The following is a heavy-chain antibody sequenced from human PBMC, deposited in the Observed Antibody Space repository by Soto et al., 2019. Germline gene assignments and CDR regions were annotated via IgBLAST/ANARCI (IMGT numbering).Heavy chain of an antibody. V-gene: IGHV4-30-4*01. CDR3: ARGKSGLDCSGGSCYSYYGMDV. CDR2: IYYSGST. CDR1: GGSIGSGNYY. Sequence: QVQLQESGPGLVKPSQTLSLTCTVSGGSIGSGNYYWSWMRQPPGKGREWLGDIYYSGSTYYNPSLKSRVTISVDTSKNQFSLKLTSVTAADTAVYYCARGKSGLDCSGGSCYSYYGMDVWGQGTTVTVSS. J-gene: IGHJ6*02. D-gene: IGHD2-15*01.